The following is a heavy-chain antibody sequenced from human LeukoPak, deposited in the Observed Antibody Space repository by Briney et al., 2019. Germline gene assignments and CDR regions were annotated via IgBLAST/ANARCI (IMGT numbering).Heavy chain of an antibody. CDR1: GGSISSSSYY. CDR3: ASTYCSGGSCYALDYYYGMDV. V-gene: IGHV4-39*07. D-gene: IGHD2-15*01. Sequence: SETLSLTCTVSGGSISSSSYYWGWIRQPPGKGLEWIGSIYYSGSTYYNPSLKSRVTISVDTSKNQFSLKLSSVTAADTAVYYCASTYCSGGSCYALDYYYGMDVWGQGTTVTVSS. J-gene: IGHJ6*02. CDR2: IYYSGST.